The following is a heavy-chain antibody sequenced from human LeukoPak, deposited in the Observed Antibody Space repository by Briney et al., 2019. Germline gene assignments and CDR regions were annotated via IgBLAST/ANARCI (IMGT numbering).Heavy chain of an antibody. CDR1: GGSISSGSYY. D-gene: IGHD3-3*01. CDR3: AREEVLRSGYYGDLDY. CDR2: IYTSGST. Sequence: SETLSLTCTVSGGSISSGSYYWSWIRQPAGKGLEWIERIYTSGSTNYNPSLKSRVTISVDTSKNQFSLKLSSVTAADTAVYYCAREEVLRSGYYGDLDYWGQGTLVTVSS. V-gene: IGHV4-61*02. J-gene: IGHJ4*02.